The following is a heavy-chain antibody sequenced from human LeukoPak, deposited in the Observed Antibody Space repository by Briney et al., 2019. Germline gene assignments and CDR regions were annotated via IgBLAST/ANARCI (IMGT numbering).Heavy chain of an antibody. D-gene: IGHD2-21*02. V-gene: IGHV5-51*01. CDR1: GYRFTSYW. CDR3: ARHISDCGGDCPFDY. Sequence: GESLKISCRGSGYRFTSYWIGWVRPMPGKGLEWMGMIYPGDSDTRYSPSFQGHVTISADKSISTAYLQWNSLKASDTAMYYCARHISDCGGDCPFDYWGQGTLVTVSS. J-gene: IGHJ4*02. CDR2: IYPGDSDT.